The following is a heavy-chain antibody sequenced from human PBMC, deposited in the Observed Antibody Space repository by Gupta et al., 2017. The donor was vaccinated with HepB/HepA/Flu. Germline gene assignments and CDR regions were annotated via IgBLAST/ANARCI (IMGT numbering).Heavy chain of an antibody. CDR2: IYYSGST. J-gene: IGHJ4*02. Sequence: QLQLQESGPGLVKPSETLSLTCTVSGGSISSSSYYWGWIRQPPGKGLEWIGSIYYSGSTYYNPSLKSRVTISVDTSKNQFSLKLSSVTAADTAVYYCARGYSSGWQGPPDYWGQGTLFTVSS. CDR3: ARGYSSGWQGPPDY. V-gene: IGHV4-39*01. D-gene: IGHD6-19*01. CDR1: GGSISSSSYY.